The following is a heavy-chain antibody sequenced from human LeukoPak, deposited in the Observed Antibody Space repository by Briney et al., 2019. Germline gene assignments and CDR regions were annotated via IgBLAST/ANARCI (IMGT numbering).Heavy chain of an antibody. CDR3: ARVRTYCGGDCLTDAFDI. Sequence: SETLSLTCTVSGGSISSYYWSWIRQPAGKGLEWIGRIYTSGSTNYNPSLKSRATMSVDTSKNQFSLKLSSVTAADTAVYYCARVRTYCGGDCLTDAFDIWGQGTMVTVSS. J-gene: IGHJ3*02. D-gene: IGHD2-21*02. CDR2: IYTSGST. CDR1: GGSISSYY. V-gene: IGHV4-4*07.